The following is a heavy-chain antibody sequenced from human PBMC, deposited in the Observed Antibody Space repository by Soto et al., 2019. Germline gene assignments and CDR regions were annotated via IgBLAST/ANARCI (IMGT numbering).Heavy chain of an antibody. V-gene: IGHV4-59*01. CDR1: GGSISSYY. CDR2: IYYSGST. CDR3: GRGPTDPPFDY. J-gene: IGHJ4*02. Sequence: PSETLSLTCTVSGGSISSYYWSWIRQPPGKGLEWIGYIYYSGSTNYNPSLKSRVTISVDTSKNQFSLKLSSVTAADTAVYYCGRGPTDPPFDYWGQGTLVTVSS.